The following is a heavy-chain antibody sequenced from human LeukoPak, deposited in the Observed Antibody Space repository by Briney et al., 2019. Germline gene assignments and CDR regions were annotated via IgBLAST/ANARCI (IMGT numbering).Heavy chain of an antibody. CDR2: TYYRSKWYS. J-gene: IGHJ4*02. V-gene: IGHV6-1*01. CDR1: GDSVSSNSAA. D-gene: IGHD2-15*01. CDR3: RSGGSWPLDY. Sequence: SQTLSLTCAISGDSVSSNSAAWNWIRQSPSRGLEWLGRTYYRSKWYSRYAVSVKSRININPDTSKNQFSLQLSSVTPEDTAAYYCRSGGSWPLDYWGQGTLVTVAS.